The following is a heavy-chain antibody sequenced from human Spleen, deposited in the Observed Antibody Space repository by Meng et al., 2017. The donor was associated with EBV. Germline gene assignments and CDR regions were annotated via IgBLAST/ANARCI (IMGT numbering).Heavy chain of an antibody. CDR3: ARRADTSGPFDY. V-gene: IGHV1-46*01. D-gene: IGHD1-26*01. Sequence: QGQLVQVGAGGKKPGASVNVSCKASEYTFTNYYMHWVRRAPGQGLEWMGIINPSGGYTSYAQKFQGRVTLTRDTSTSTVYMELSRLRSEDTAVYFCARRADTSGPFDYWGQGTLVTVSS. CDR2: INPSGGYT. J-gene: IGHJ4*02. CDR1: EYTFTNYY.